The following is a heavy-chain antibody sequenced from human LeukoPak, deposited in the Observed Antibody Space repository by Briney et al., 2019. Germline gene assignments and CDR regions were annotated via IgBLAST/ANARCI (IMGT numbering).Heavy chain of an antibody. CDR2: FDPEDGET. D-gene: IGHD3-22*01. CDR3: ALLNPITYYYDSSGYYPSYFDY. J-gene: IGHJ4*02. Sequence: ASVKVSCKVSGYTLTELSMHWVRQAPGKGLEWMGGFDPEDGETIYAQKFQGRVTMTEDTSTDTAYMELSSLRSEDTAVYYCALLNPITYYYDSSGYYPSYFDYWGQGTLVTVSS. V-gene: IGHV1-24*01. CDR1: GYTLTELS.